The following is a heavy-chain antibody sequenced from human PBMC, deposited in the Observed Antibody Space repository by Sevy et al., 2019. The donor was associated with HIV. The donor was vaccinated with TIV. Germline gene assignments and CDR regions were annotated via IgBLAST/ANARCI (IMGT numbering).Heavy chain of an antibody. CDR3: IRGTSGTFGH. Sequence: GGSLRLSCEVSGFTLSSDWMHWVRQAPGKGLVWVSRINSDGSRTNYADSVKGRFTISRDSAKNTLFLQMDSLRAEDTAMYYSIRGTSGTFGHWGQGTLVTVSS. J-gene: IGHJ4*02. CDR2: INSDGSRT. CDR1: GFTLSSDW. D-gene: IGHD1-26*01. V-gene: IGHV3-74*01.